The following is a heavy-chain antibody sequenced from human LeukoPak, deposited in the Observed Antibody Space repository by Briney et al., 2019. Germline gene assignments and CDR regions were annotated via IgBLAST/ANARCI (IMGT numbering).Heavy chain of an antibody. CDR1: GYTFTSYC. D-gene: IGHD5-12*01. Sequence: ASVKVSCKASGYTFTSYCMHWVRQAPGQGLEWMGIINPSDGSTSYAQKFQGRVTMTRDTSTSTVYMELSSLRSEDTAVYYCARDLDSGHEKDYWGQGTLVTVSS. V-gene: IGHV1-46*01. CDR2: INPSDGST. J-gene: IGHJ4*02. CDR3: ARDLDSGHEKDY.